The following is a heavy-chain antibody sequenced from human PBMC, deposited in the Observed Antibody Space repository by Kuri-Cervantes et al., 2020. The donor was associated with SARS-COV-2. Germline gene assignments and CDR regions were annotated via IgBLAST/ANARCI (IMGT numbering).Heavy chain of an antibody. CDR2: IFHSGST. J-gene: IGHJ4*02. D-gene: IGHD3-22*01. CDR3: ARGKAEVNMIVLVITSGAYYFDY. Sequence: SQTLSLTCAVSSYSIANGYYWGWIRQPPGKGLEWIGNIFHSGSTQYNPSLKSRLTISVDTSKNQFSLNLTSVTAADTALYYCARGKAEVNMIVLVITSGAYYFDYWGQGSLVTVSS. CDR1: SYSIANGYY. V-gene: IGHV4-38-2*01.